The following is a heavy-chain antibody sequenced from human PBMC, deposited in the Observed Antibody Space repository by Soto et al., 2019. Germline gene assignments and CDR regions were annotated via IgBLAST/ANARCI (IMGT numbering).Heavy chain of an antibody. CDR2: YHYSGSN. Sequence: PSETLSLTCTVSGGSSSSGDYYWSGIRPPPGNGLKCIAYYHYSGSNDSNPSLNSRVTISVDTSKNQFALKLSSVSAADTAVYYCDGIYESNCFDPWGQGTLVTVSS. J-gene: IGHJ5*02. D-gene: IGHD3-3*01. CDR3: DGIYESNCFDP. V-gene: IGHV4-30-4*01. CDR1: GGSSSSGDYY.